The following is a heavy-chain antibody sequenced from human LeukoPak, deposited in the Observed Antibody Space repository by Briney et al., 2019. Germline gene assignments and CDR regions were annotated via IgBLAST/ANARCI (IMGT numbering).Heavy chain of an antibody. CDR1: GFTFSSYW. V-gene: IGHV3-7*01. D-gene: IGHD3-22*01. CDR3: ARDPGSSGYYPYFDY. J-gene: IGHJ4*02. CDR2: IKQDGSEK. Sequence: AGGSLRLSCAASGFTFSSYWMSWVRQAPGKGLEWVANIKQDGSEKYYVDSVKGRLTISRDNAKNSLYLQMNSLRAEDTAVYYCARDPGSSGYYPYFDYWGQGTLVTVSS.